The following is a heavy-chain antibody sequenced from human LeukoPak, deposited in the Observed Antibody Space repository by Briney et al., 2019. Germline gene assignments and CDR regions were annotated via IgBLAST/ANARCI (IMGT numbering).Heavy chain of an antibody. CDR1: GFTFSSYG. J-gene: IGHJ4*02. CDR2: IWDDGSNN. D-gene: IGHD3-10*01. CDR3: AKDHSTHYYGSGTYGPRGYSDY. V-gene: IGHV3-33*06. Sequence: GGSLRPSCAASGFTFSSYGMHWVRQAPGKGLEWVALIWDDGSNNYYADSVKGRFTISRDNSKNTLYLQMNSLRAEDTAVYYCAKDHSTHYYGSGTYGPRGYSDYWGQGTLVTVSS.